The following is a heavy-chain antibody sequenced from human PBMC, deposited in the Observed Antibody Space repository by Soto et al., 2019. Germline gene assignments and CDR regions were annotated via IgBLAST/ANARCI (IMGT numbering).Heavy chain of an antibody. J-gene: IGHJ5*02. D-gene: IGHD2-2*03. CDR1: GDTFTGYY. Sequence: GASVKVSCKDSGDTFTGYYMHWVRPAPGQGLEWMGWINPNSGVTNYAQKFQGRVTMTWDTSISTAYMELSRLRSDDTAVYYCARGGYFHNWFDPSGQGTLVTVSS. V-gene: IGHV1-2*02. CDR3: ARGGYFHNWFDP. CDR2: INPNSGVT.